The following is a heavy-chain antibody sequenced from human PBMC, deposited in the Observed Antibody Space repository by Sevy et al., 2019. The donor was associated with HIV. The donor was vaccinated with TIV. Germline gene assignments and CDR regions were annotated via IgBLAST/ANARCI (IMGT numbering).Heavy chain of an antibody. CDR1: GYTFTSYR. J-gene: IGHJ4*02. D-gene: IGHD2-15*01. CDR2: ISAHNGDT. CDR3: ARADCSGGSCYSLAY. V-gene: IGHV1-18*01. Sequence: AAVKVSCKASGYTFTSYRVSWVRQAPRQGLEWMGWISAHNGDTHYAQKFQGRVTMTTDTPTSTAYMDLRSLRSDDTAVYYCARADCSGGSCYSLAYWGQGTLVTVSS.